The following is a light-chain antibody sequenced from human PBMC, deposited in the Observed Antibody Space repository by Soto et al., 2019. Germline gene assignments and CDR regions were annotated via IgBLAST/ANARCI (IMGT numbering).Light chain of an antibody. J-gene: IGLJ1*01. CDR3: AAWDDSLNGYV. CDR2: YDD. Sequence: QSVLTQPPSVSEAPSQRVTISCSGSSSNIGNNAVNWYQQLPGKAPKLLIYYDDLLPSGVSDRFSGSKSGTSASLAISGLQSEDEADYYCAAWDDSLNGYVFGNGTKVTVL. CDR1: SSNIGNNA. V-gene: IGLV1-36*01.